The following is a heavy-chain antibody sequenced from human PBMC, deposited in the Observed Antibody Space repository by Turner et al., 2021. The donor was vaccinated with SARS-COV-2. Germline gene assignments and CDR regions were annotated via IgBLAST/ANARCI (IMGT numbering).Heavy chain of an antibody. V-gene: IGHV4-59*01. Sequence: QVQLQESGPGLVNPSETLSLTCTVSGVSISTYCWSWIRQSPEKGLEWIAYICYSGSTHYNPSLKSRLTISLDTSKNQFSVKLSSVTAADTAVYYCARGFDYWGQGTLVTVSS. CDR3: ARGFDY. CDR2: ICYSGST. CDR1: GVSISTYC. J-gene: IGHJ4*02.